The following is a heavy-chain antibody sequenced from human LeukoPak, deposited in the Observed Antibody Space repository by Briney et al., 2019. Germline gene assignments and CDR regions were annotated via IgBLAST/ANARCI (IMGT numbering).Heavy chain of an antibody. Sequence: SETLSLTCTVSGGSISSGGCYWSWIRQHPGKGLEWIGYIYYSGSTYYNPSLKSRVTISVDTSKNQFSLKLSSVTAADTAVYYCASGGYSSSWYGEYWFDPWGQGTLVTVSS. J-gene: IGHJ5*02. CDR2: IYYSGST. CDR1: GGSISSGGCY. D-gene: IGHD6-13*01. CDR3: ASGGYSSSWYGEYWFDP. V-gene: IGHV4-31*03.